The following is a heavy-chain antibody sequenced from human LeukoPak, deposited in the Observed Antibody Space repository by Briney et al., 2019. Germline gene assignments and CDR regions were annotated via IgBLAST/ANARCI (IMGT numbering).Heavy chain of an antibody. Sequence: PSETLSLTCTVSGGSISSYYWSWIRQPAGRGLEWIGRIYISGSGSTNYNPSLKSRVTMSVDTSKNQFSLKLSSVTAADTAVYYCARGNYYDSRTYYRAFDIWGQGTMVTVSS. CDR1: GGSISSYY. V-gene: IGHV4-4*07. J-gene: IGHJ3*02. CDR2: IYISGSGST. CDR3: ARGNYYDSRTYYRAFDI. D-gene: IGHD3-22*01.